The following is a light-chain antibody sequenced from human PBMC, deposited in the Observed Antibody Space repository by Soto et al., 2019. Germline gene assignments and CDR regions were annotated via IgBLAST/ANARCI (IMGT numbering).Light chain of an antibody. J-gene: IGLJ2*01. CDR3: ATWDRTLSTVV. V-gene: IGLV1-51*02. CDR1: SSNIGNNY. Sequence: QAVVTQPPSVSAAPGQRVTISCSGSSSNIGNNYVSWYQQLPGTAPKLLISESDKRPSGIPDRFSGSKSGTSATLGITGLQTGDEADYYCATWDRTLSTVVFGGGTQLTVL. CDR2: ESD.